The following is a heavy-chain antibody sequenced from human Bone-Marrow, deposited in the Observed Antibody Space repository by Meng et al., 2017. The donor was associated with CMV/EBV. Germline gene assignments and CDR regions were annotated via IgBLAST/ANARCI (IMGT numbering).Heavy chain of an antibody. CDR2: ISYDGSNK. Sequence: GGSLRLSCAASGFTFSSYAMHWVRQAPGKGLEWVAVISYDGSNKYYADSVKGRFTISRDNSKNTLYLQMNSLRAEDTAVYYCASRGGAEDIDYWVQGTLVTVSS. CDR1: GFTFSSYA. CDR3: ASRGGAEDIDY. J-gene: IGHJ4*02. V-gene: IGHV3-30-3*01. D-gene: IGHD3-10*01.